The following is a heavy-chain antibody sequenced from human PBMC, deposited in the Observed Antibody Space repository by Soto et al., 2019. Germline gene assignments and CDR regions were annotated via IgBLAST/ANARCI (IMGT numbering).Heavy chain of an antibody. CDR3: ARESDIVVVPKAFDY. Sequence: ASVKVSCKASGYTFTSYGISWVRQAPGQGLEWMGWISAYNGNTNYAQKLQGRVTMTTDTSTSTAHMELRSLRSDDTAVYYCARESDIVVVPKAFDYWGQGTLVTVSS. D-gene: IGHD2-2*01. CDR2: ISAYNGNT. J-gene: IGHJ4*02. V-gene: IGHV1-18*01. CDR1: GYTFTSYG.